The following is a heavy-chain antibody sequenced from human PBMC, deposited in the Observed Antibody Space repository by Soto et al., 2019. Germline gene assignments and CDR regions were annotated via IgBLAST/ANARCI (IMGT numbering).Heavy chain of an antibody. Sequence: QVQLVQSGAEVKKPGSSVKVSCKASGGTFSSYTISWVRQAPGQGLEWMGMIIPILGIANYAQKFQGRVTITADKSTSTAYMELSSLRYEDTAVYYCASPTYYYDSSGYGDAFDIWGQGTMVTVSS. CDR1: GGTFSSYT. V-gene: IGHV1-69*02. CDR3: ASPTYYYDSSGYGDAFDI. D-gene: IGHD3-22*01. J-gene: IGHJ3*02. CDR2: IIPILGIA.